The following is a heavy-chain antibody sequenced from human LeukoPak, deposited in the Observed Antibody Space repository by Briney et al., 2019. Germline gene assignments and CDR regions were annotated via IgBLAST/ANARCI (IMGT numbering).Heavy chain of an antibody. V-gene: IGHV5-51*01. Sequence: GESLKISCTSSPYSFTSHWIGWVRQKPGKGLEWVGLVYAGDSDTIYSPSFQGQVTKSADKSTSTVYLQWSGLKASDTATYFCARQNRGGSHTTGYYFDYWGLGTLVTVSS. J-gene: IGHJ4*02. CDR2: VYAGDSDT. CDR3: ARQNRGGSHTTGYYFDY. D-gene: IGHD1-26*01. CDR1: PYSFTSHW.